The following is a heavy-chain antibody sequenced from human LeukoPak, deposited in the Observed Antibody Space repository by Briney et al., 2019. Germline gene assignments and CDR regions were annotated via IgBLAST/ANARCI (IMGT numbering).Heavy chain of an antibody. J-gene: IGHJ3*02. D-gene: IGHD3-22*01. CDR2: IYQSGTT. CDR3: ASGVYDSSGDDAFDI. V-gene: IGHV4-30-2*01. CDR1: GGSISSGGYS. Sequence: PSETLSLTCAVSGGSISSGGYSWSWIRQPPGKGLEWIGYIYQSGTTYFNSSLKSRVIISVDRSKNQFSLKLSSVTASDTAVYYCASGVYDSSGDDAFDIWGQGTMVTVSS.